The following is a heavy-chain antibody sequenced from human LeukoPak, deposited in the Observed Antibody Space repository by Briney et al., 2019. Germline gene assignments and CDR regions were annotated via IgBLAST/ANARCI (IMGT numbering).Heavy chain of an antibody. J-gene: IGHJ2*01. CDR1: GGSISSGGYY. CDR2: IYYSGST. V-gene: IGHV4-31*03. CDR3: ARDRGHYYGSGSYSQYWYFDL. Sequence: SQTLSLTCTVSGGSISSGGYYWSWIRQHPGKGLEWIGYIYYSGSTYYNPSLKSRVTISVDTSKNQFSLKLSSVTAADTAVYYCARDRGHYYGSGSYSQYWYFDLWGRGTLVTVSS. D-gene: IGHD3-10*01.